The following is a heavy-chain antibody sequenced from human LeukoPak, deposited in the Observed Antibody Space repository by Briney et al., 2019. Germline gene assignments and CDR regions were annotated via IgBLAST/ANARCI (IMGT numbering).Heavy chain of an antibody. CDR1: GFTFSSYD. CDR2: TSGSGGST. V-gene: IGHV3-23*01. J-gene: IGHJ4*02. CDR3: AKLSAPSYYYDSSGYYKDY. Sequence: GGSLRLSCSASGFTFSSYDMSWVRQAPGKGLEWVSATSGSGGSTYYADSVKGRFTISRDNSKNTLYLQMNSLRAEDTAVYYCAKLSAPSYYYDSSGYYKDYWGQGTLVTVSS. D-gene: IGHD3-22*01.